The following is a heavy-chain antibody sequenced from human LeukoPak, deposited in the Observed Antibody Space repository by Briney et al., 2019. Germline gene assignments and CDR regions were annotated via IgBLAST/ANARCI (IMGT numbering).Heavy chain of an antibody. Sequence: GGSLRLSCAASGFTFSSYSMNWVRQAPGKGLEWVSSNSSSSSYIYYADSVKGRFTISRDNAKNSLYLQMNSLRAEDTAVYYCARGMITFGGVTGDAFDIWGQGTMVTVSS. J-gene: IGHJ3*02. D-gene: IGHD3-16*01. V-gene: IGHV3-21*01. CDR1: GFTFSSYS. CDR2: NSSSSSYI. CDR3: ARGMITFGGVTGDAFDI.